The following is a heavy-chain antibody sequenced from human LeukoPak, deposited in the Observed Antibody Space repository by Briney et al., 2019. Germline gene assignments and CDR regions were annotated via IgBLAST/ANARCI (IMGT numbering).Heavy chain of an antibody. J-gene: IGHJ4*02. CDR2: IHHNGDT. CDR1: GVSFTNYY. V-gene: IGHV4-59*01. Sequence: SETLSLTCNVSGVSFTNYYWSWIRQFPGRGLEYIGYIHHNGDTNYNPSLKSQITISIDTPRTQFSLSLRSVTAADTAMYYCARERHGHPFDCWGQGALVTVSS. CDR3: ARERHGHPFDC.